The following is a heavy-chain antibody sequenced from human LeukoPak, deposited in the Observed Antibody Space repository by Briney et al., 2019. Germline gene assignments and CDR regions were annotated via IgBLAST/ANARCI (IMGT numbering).Heavy chain of an antibody. V-gene: IGHV4-34*01. CDR2: INNSGTT. D-gene: IGHD2-2*01. Sequence: PSETLSLTCAVSAGSFSGYYWSWIRQPPGTRLESFGEINNSGTTNYNLSLKSRVTISVDTSKNQFSLQLSSVTAADTAVYYCARLSVVPDAIPGMDVWGQGTTVTVSS. CDR1: AGSFSGYY. CDR3: ARLSVVPDAIPGMDV. J-gene: IGHJ6*02.